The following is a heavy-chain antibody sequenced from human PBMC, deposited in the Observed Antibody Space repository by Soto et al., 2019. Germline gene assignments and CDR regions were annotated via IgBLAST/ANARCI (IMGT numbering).Heavy chain of an antibody. CDR1: GYTFTNYA. J-gene: IGHJ4*02. D-gene: IGHD6-13*01. CDR3: ARDLAAAGPFDC. Sequence: QVQLVQSGAEVKKPGASVKVSCKASGYTFTNYAFSWVRQAPGQGLERMGWISAYNGNTNYPQKLQGRVTMTTDTSTSTAYMELRSLRSDDTAVYYCARDLAAAGPFDCWGQGTRVTVSS. V-gene: IGHV1-18*01. CDR2: ISAYNGNT.